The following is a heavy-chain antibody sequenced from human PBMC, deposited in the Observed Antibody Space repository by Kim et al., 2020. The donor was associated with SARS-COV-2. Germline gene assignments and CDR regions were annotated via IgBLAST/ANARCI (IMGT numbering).Heavy chain of an antibody. CDR1: GFTFSSYA. Sequence: GGSLRLSCAASGFTFSSYAMSWVRQAPGKGLEWVSAISGSGGSTYYADSVKGRFTISRDNSKNTLYLQMNSLRAEDTAVYYCAKDPSTALYPLGYFDYWGQGTLVTVSS. CDR2: ISGSGGST. V-gene: IGHV3-23*01. J-gene: IGHJ4*02. D-gene: IGHD2-8*01. CDR3: AKDPSTALYPLGYFDY.